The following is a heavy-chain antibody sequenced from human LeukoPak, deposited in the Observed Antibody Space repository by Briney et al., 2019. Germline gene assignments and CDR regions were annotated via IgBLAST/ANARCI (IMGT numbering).Heavy chain of an antibody. CDR2: IFTSGST. V-gene: IGHV4-4*07. CDR3: SRGGANDL. D-gene: IGHD3-16*01. Sequence: PSETLSLTCTVSGGSISSDYWSWIRQPAGKGLEWMGRIFTSGSTSYNPSLKSRVTMSLDTSKNQFSLKLSSVTAADTAVYFCSRGGANDLWGQGTLVTVSP. J-gene: IGHJ5*02. CDR1: GGSISSDY.